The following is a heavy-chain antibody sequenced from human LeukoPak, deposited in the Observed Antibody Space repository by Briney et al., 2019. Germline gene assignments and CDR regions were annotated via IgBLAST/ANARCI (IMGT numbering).Heavy chain of an antibody. J-gene: IGHJ4*02. Sequence: GGSLRLSCAASGFIFRSYTMSWVRQAPGKGLQWVATISGNGDATYYADSVKGRFTISRDNSESTLHLQMNSLRAEDTAVYYCARDLAHIAAAPGDYWGQGTLVTVSS. D-gene: IGHD6-13*01. CDR2: ISGNGDAT. V-gene: IGHV3-23*01. CDR3: ARDLAHIAAAPGDY. CDR1: GFIFRSYT.